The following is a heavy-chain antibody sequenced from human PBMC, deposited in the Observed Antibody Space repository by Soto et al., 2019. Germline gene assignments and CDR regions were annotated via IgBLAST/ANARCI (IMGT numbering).Heavy chain of an antibody. Sequence: QITLKESVPTLEKPTKTLKLTCTFSGFSLSTRGGGVGWIRPPPGKALKWLALIYWNDDKRYSPSLKSRLTITKDTSKNQVVLTMTNMEPVDTAKYYCAQRRGDFWSGCTDYYYYGMDVWGQGTTVTFSS. CDR1: GFSLSTRGGG. D-gene: IGHD3-3*01. V-gene: IGHV2-5*01. CDR3: AQRRGDFWSGCTDYYYYGMDV. J-gene: IGHJ6*01. CDR2: IYWNDDK.